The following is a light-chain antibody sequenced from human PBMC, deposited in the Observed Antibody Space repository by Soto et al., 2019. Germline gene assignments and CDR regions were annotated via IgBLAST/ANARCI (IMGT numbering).Light chain of an antibody. V-gene: IGKV1-8*01. CDR1: QGISSY. J-gene: IGKJ1*01. Sequence: AIRMTQSPSSFSASTGDRVTITCRASQGISSYLAWYQQKPGKAPKLLIYAASTLQSGVPSRFSGSGSGTDFTLTISCLQSEDFATYYCQQYYSYPLTFGQGTKVDMK. CDR2: AAS. CDR3: QQYYSYPLT.